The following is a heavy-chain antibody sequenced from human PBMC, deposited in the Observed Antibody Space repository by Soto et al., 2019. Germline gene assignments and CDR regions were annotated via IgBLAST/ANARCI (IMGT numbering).Heavy chain of an antibody. CDR3: ARTIEFWSGYYTGRGNYYYMDV. V-gene: IGHV4-59*08. J-gene: IGHJ6*03. D-gene: IGHD3-3*01. CDR2: IYYSGST. Sequence: SETLSLTCTVSGGSISSYYWSWIRQPPGKGLEWIGYIYYSGSTNYNPSLKSRVNISVDTSKNQLSLKLSSVTAADTAVYYCARTIEFWSGYYTGRGNYYYMDVWGKGTTVTVSS. CDR1: GGSISSYY.